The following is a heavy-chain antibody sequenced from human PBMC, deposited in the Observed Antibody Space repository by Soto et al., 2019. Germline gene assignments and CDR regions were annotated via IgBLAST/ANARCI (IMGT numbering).Heavy chain of an antibody. D-gene: IGHD4-17*01. CDR2: SYHSGSS. V-gene: IGHV4-30-2*03. J-gene: IGHJ6*02. CDR1: GGSINSAGHS. Sequence: PSETLSLTCTASGGSINSAGHSWGWVRQSPGKGLEWIGYSYHSGSSYYNPSLKSRVTISVDTSKNQFSLKLSSVTAADTAVYYCARRTTVTTRWPGDVWGQGTTVTVS. CDR3: ARRTTVTTRWPGDV.